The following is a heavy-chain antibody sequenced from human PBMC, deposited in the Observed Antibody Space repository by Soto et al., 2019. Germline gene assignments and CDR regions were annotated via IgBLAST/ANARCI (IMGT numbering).Heavy chain of an antibody. CDR3: AKQWTTPYFDY. CDR2: ISGSGAGT. Sequence: HPGGSLRLSCSASGFTFSSYAMSWVRQAPGKGLEWVSTISGSGAGTYYADSVKGRFTISRDNSKNTLYLQMNSLRAEDTAVFYCAKQWTTPYFDYWGQGTPVTGSS. V-gene: IGHV3-23*01. CDR1: GFTFSSYA. J-gene: IGHJ4*02. D-gene: IGHD4-17*01.